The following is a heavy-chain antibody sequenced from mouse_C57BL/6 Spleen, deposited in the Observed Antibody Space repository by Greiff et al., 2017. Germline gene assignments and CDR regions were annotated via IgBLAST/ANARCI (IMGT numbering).Heavy chain of an antibody. J-gene: IGHJ3*01. CDR2: INPNNGGT. CDR3: ARRYGSSYEVPFAY. V-gene: IGHV1-18*01. D-gene: IGHD1-1*01. Sequence: EVQLQQSGPELVKPGASVKIPCKASGYTFTDYNMDWVKQSHGKSLEWIGDINPNNGGTIYNQKFKGKASLTVDKSSSTAYMELRSLTSEDTAVYYCARRYGSSYEVPFAYWGQGTLVTVSA. CDR1: GYTFTDYN.